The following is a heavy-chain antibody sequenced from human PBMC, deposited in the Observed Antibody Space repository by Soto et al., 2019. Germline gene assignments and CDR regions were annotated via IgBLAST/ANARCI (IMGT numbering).Heavy chain of an antibody. D-gene: IGHD3-10*01. V-gene: IGHV3-23*01. CDR2: ISGSGGST. J-gene: IGHJ4*02. Sequence: PGGSLRLSCAASGFTFSSYAMSWVRQAPGKGLEWVSAISGSGGSTYYADSVKGRFTISRDNSKNTLYLQMNSLRADDTAVYYCATQTFGSNAFFDTWGQGALVTVSS. CDR3: ATQTFGSNAFFDT. CDR1: GFTFSSYA.